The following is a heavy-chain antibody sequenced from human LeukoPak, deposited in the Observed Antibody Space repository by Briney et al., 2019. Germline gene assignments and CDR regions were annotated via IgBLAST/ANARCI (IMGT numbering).Heavy chain of an antibody. J-gene: IGHJ4*02. CDR3: ARVIRYYGSGSYRY. CDR2: ISAYNGNT. D-gene: IGHD3-10*01. Sequence: GASVKVSCKASGYTFTSYGISWVRQAPGQGLEWMGWISAYNGNTNYAQKLQGRVTMTTDTSTSTAYMELRSLRSDDTAVYYCARVIRYYGSGSYRYWGQGTLVTVSS. CDR1: GYTFTSYG. V-gene: IGHV1-18*01.